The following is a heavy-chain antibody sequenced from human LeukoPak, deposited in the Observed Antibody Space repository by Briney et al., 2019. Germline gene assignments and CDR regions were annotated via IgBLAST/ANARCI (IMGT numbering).Heavy chain of an antibody. D-gene: IGHD3-3*01. J-gene: IGHJ5*02. CDR1: GGTFSSYA. CDR2: IIPIFGTA. CDR3: ARENYDFWSGDSNSGGWFDP. Sequence: GASVKVSCKASGGTFSSYAISWVRQAPGQGLEWMGGIIPIFGTANYAQKFQGRVTITTDESTSTAYMDLSSLRSEDTAVYYCARENYDFWSGDSNSGGWFDPWGQGTLVTVSS. V-gene: IGHV1-69*05.